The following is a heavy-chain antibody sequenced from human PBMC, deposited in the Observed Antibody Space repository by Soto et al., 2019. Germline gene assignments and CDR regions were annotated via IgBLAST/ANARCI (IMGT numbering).Heavy chain of an antibody. J-gene: IGHJ6*01. D-gene: IGHD4-17*01. V-gene: IGHV3-23*01. Sequence: VGSLRLSCTASGFTFNHYAMTWVRQAPGRGLEWVASVSGRGGSKKYADSVKGRFIISRDNSNSTLYLQMDSLGGEDTAVYYCAKDSTVTTSLYFYYYGFDVWGQGTTVTVSS. CDR2: VSGRGGSK. CDR3: AKDSTVTTSLYFYYYGFDV. CDR1: GFTFNHYA.